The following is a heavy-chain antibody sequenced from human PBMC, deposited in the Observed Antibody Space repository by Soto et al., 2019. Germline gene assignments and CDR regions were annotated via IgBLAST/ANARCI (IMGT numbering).Heavy chain of an antibody. CDR1: GITYNTYA. CDR3: ARAISGYVT. CDR2: INAGNGGT. Sequence: QVQLVQSGAEIKKPGASVKLSCKASGITYNTYAIHWVRQAPGQGLEWMGWINAGNGGTRYSQNFQGRVTLTRDTSASTVYMDLGSLKSEDTGVYYCARAISGYVTWGQGTLVTVSS. J-gene: IGHJ4*02. V-gene: IGHV1-3*01. D-gene: IGHD5-12*01.